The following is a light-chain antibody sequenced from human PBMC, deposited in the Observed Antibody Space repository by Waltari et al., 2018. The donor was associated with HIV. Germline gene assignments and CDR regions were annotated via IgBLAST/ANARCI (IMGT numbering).Light chain of an antibody. CDR1: NIGSKS. J-gene: IGLJ3*02. V-gene: IGLV3-21*04. CDR3: QVWDSSSDLSWV. CDR2: YDS. Sequence: SYVLTQPPSVSVAPGKTARITCGGNNIGSKSGHWYQQKPGQAPVLVIYYDSDRPSGIPERFSGSNSGNTATLTISRVEAGDEADYYCQVWDSSSDLSWVFGGGTKLTVL.